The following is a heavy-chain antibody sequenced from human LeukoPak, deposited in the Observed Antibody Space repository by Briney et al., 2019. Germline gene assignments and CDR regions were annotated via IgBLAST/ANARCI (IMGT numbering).Heavy chain of an antibody. Sequence: SQTLSLTCTVSGGSISSGNYYWSWIRQTAGEGLEWIGRIYTSGSTNYNPSLKSRVTISVDTSKNEFSLKLSSVTAADTAVYYCAGVAWEGRFGELFDYWGQGTLVTVSS. D-gene: IGHD3-10*01. CDR2: IYTSGST. CDR1: GGSISSGNYY. CDR3: AGVAWEGRFGELFDY. V-gene: IGHV4-61*02. J-gene: IGHJ4*02.